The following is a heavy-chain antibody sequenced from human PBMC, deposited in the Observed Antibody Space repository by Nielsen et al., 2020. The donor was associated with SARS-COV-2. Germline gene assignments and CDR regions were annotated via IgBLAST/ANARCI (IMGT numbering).Heavy chain of an antibody. CDR2: IGTTGDKT. D-gene: IGHD1-26*01. Sequence: GESLKISCVASGFVVSDTNMNWVRQAPGKGLEWVSSIGTTGDKTFYADSVKGRFTISRDNSKNTLYLQLNSLRAEDTAVFYCAKISGSQRHYFDFWGQGALVTVSS. V-gene: IGHV3-23*01. CDR1: GFVVSDTN. J-gene: IGHJ4*02. CDR3: AKISGSQRHYFDF.